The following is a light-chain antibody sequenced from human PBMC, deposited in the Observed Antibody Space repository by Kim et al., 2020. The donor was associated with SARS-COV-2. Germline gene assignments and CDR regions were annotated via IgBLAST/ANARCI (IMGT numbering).Light chain of an antibody. CDR2: ADY. J-gene: IGLJ1*01. Sequence: QSVLTQPPSVSGAPGQTVTISCTGTNSNDVHWYQQPPGMAPKLIIYADYNRPSGVPDRFSGSKSGTSASLAISGPLAEDEADYYCQTYYNSLTGYV. V-gene: IGLV1-40*01. CDR3: QTYYNSLTGYV. CDR1: NSND.